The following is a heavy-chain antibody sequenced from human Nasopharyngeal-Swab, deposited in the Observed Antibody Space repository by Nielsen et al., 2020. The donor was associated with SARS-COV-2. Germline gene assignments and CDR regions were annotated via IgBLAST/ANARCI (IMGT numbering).Heavy chain of an antibody. D-gene: IGHD5-12*01. J-gene: IGHJ6*02. CDR3: ARDLISGYEAYYYGMDV. CDR1: GFTFSSYE. Sequence: GESLKISCAASGFTFSSYEMNWVRQAPGKGLGWVSYISSSGSTIYYADSVKGRFTISRDNAKNSLYLQMNSLRAEDTAVYYCARDLISGYEAYYYGMDVWGQGTTVTVSS. CDR2: ISSSGSTI. V-gene: IGHV3-48*03.